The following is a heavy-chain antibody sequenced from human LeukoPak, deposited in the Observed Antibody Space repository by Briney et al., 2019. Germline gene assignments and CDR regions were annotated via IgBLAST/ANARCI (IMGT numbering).Heavy chain of an antibody. CDR1: GGTFSSYA. J-gene: IGHJ4*02. Sequence: GASVKVSCKASGGTFSSYAISWVRQAPGQGLEWMGGIIPIFGTANYAQKFQGRVTITTDESTSTAYMELSSLRSEDTAVYYCARGGGAYCGSDCYRNFDYWGQGTLVTVSS. V-gene: IGHV1-69*05. D-gene: IGHD2-21*02. CDR2: IIPIFGTA. CDR3: ARGGGAYCGSDCYRNFDY.